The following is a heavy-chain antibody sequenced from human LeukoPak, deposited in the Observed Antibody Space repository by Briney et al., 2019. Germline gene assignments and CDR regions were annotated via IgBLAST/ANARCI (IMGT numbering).Heavy chain of an antibody. D-gene: IGHD4-17*01. V-gene: IGHV6-1*01. Sequence: SQTLSLTCAISGDSVSSNSAAWNWLRQSPSRGLEWLGRTYYRSKWYNDYAVSVKSRITINPDTSKNQFSLQLNSVTPEDTAVYYCAGVTTDYYYYGMDVWGKGTTVTVSS. J-gene: IGHJ6*04. CDR2: TYYRSKWYN. CDR1: GDSVSSNSAA. CDR3: AGVTTDYYYYGMDV.